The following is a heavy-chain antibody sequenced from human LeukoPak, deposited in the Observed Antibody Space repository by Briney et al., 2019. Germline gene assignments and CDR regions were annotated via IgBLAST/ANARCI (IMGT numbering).Heavy chain of an antibody. CDR1: GFTFDDYP. J-gene: IGHJ5*02. CDR2: ISWNSCNI. CDR3: ERDQVTMFLKWFDL. V-gene: IGHV3-9*01. Sequence: GGSLRLSCAASGFTFDDYPMHWVRQAPGKGLEWVSDISWNSCNIGYADSVKGRFTIPRDNAKNSLYLQMDSVRAEDTGVYYCERDQVTMFLKWFDLWGQGTLVTVSS. D-gene: IGHD3-10*02.